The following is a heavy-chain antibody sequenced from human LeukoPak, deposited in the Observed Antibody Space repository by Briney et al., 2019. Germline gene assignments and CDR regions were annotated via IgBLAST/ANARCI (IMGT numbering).Heavy chain of an antibody. V-gene: IGHV1-8*01. J-gene: IGHJ5*02. Sequence: ASVKDSCKASGYTFTSYDINWVRQATGQGLEWMGWMNPNSGNTGYAQKFQGRVTMTRNTSISTAYMELSSLRSEDTAVYYCARNPTVTTRRPRTSWFDPWGQGTLVTVSS. CDR3: ARNPTVTTRRPRTSWFDP. CDR2: MNPNSGNT. CDR1: GYTFTSYD. D-gene: IGHD4-17*01.